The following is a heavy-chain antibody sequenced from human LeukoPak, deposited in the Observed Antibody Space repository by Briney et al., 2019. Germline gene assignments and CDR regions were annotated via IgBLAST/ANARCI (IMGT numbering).Heavy chain of an antibody. CDR2: ISSSSSTI. CDR1: GFTFSSYS. D-gene: IGHD1-26*01. J-gene: IGHJ5*02. Sequence: GGSLRLSCAASGFTFSSYSLNWVRQAPGKGLEWVSYISSSSSTIYYADSVKGRFTISRDNAKNSLYLQMNSLRAEDTAVYYCARGSGSYSFNLLGFDPWGQGTLVTVSS. CDR3: ARGSGSYSFNLLGFDP. V-gene: IGHV3-48*01.